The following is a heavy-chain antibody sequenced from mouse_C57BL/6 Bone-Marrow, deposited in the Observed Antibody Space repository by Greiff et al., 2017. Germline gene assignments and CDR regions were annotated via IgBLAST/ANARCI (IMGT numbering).Heavy chain of an antibody. CDR1: GFTFSDYG. D-gene: IGHD1-1*01. J-gene: IGHJ4*01. V-gene: IGHV5-17*01. CDR3: ARGGMGSSYDYYAMDY. Sequence: EVMLVESGGGLVKPGGSLKLSCAASGFTFSDYGMHWVRQAPEKGLEWVAYISSGSSTIYYADTVKGRFTISRDNAKNTLFLQMTSLRSEDTAMYYCARGGMGSSYDYYAMDYWGQGTSVTVSS. CDR2: ISSGSSTI.